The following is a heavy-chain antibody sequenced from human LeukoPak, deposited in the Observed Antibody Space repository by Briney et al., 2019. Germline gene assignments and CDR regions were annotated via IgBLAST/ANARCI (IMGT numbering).Heavy chain of an antibody. CDR2: ISGSGGST. J-gene: IGHJ3*02. V-gene: IGHV3-23*01. Sequence: LSLTCTVSGGSISSYYWSWVRQAPGKGLEWVSAISGSGGSTYYADSVKGRFTISRDNSKNTLYLQMNSLRAEDTAVYYCAKVGSRRNSPLLDAFDIWGQGTMVTVSS. CDR3: AKVGSRRNSPLLDAFDI. D-gene: IGHD1-14*01. CDR1: GGSISSYY.